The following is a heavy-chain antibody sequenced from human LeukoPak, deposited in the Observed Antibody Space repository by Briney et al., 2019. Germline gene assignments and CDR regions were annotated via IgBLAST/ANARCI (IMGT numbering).Heavy chain of an antibody. CDR1: GGSISSYY. CDR3: ARHVDCSGGSCYFHIDY. D-gene: IGHD2-15*01. Sequence: PSETLSLTCTVSGGSISSYYWSWIRQPPGKGLEWIGDIYYSGSTNYNPSLESRVTISVDTSKNQFSLKLSSVTAADTAVYYCARHVDCSGGSCYFHIDYWGQGTLVTVSS. CDR2: IYYSGST. V-gene: IGHV4-59*08. J-gene: IGHJ4*02.